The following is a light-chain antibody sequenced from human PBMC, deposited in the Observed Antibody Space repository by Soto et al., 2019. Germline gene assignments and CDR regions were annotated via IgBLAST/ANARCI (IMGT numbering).Light chain of an antibody. Sequence: QSVLTQPPSVSAAPGQKVTISCSGSSSSIGHDYVSWYQQLPGTAPKLLIYDTNKRRSGIPDRFSGSKSGTSATLAITGLQTGDEADYYCGAWDSSLGARVFGTGTKVTVL. V-gene: IGLV1-51*01. J-gene: IGLJ1*01. CDR1: SSSIGHDY. CDR2: DTN. CDR3: GAWDSSLGARV.